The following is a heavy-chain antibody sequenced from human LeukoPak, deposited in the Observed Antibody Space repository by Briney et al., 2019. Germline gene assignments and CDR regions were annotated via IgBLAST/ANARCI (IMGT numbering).Heavy chain of an antibody. Sequence: GGSLRLSCAASGFTFSSYSMNWVRQAPGKGLEWVSSISTGSNYMYYADSVKGRLTISRDNAKNSLYLQMNSLRAEDTAVYYCAREVTTVTIDCWGQGTLVTVSS. D-gene: IGHD4-11*01. CDR1: GFTFSSYS. CDR2: ISTGSNYM. CDR3: AREVTTVTIDC. V-gene: IGHV3-21*01. J-gene: IGHJ4*02.